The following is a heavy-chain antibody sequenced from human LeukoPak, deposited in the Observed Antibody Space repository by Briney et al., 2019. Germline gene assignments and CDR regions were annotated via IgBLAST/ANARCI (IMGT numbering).Heavy chain of an antibody. Sequence: PGGSLRLSCAASGFTFSSYSMNWVRQAPGKGLEWVSYISSGSSTIYYADSVKGRFTISRDNAKNSLYLQMNSLRAEDTAVYYCARLENYDFWSGYLPHYYMDVWGKGTTVTVSS. CDR2: ISSGSSTI. J-gene: IGHJ6*03. D-gene: IGHD3-3*01. V-gene: IGHV3-48*01. CDR1: GFTFSSYS. CDR3: ARLENYDFWSGYLPHYYMDV.